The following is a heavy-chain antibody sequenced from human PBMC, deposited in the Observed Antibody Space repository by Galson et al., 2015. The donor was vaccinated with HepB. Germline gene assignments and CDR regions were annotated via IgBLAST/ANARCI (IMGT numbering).Heavy chain of an antibody. CDR2: TYYRSKWYN. CDR3: ASQDGHI. CDR1: GDSVSSNSAS. D-gene: IGHD4-17*01. V-gene: IGHV6-1*01. Sequence: CAISGDSVSSNSASWNWIRQSPSRGLEWLGRTYYRSKWYNDYAVSVKGRITINPDTSKNQFSLQLKSVTPEDTAVYYCASQDGHIWGQGTLVTVSA. J-gene: IGHJ4*02.